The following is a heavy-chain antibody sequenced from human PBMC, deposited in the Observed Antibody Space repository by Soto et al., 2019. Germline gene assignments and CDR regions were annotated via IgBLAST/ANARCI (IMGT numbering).Heavy chain of an antibody. CDR1: GYTFTSYG. J-gene: IGHJ4*02. V-gene: IGHV1-18*01. CDR2: ISAHNGNT. Sequence: QVQLVQSGAEVKKPGASVKVSCKASGYTFTSYGISWVRQAPGQGLEWLGWISAHNGNTNYARNLQGRVTVTADTSTTTAYMARRSLRSDDTAVYYCARDRGIVIVGGTIPDYWGQGTLVTVSS. D-gene: IGHD1-26*01. CDR3: ARDRGIVIVGGTIPDY.